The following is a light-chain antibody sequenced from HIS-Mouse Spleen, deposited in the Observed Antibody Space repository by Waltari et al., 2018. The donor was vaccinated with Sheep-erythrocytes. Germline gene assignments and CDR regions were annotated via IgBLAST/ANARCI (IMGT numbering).Light chain of an antibody. CDR2: DVS. J-gene: IGLJ1*01. CDR1: SSDVGGYNY. Sequence: QSALTQPRSVSGSPGQSVTIPCTGTSSDVGGYNYVSWYQQHPGKAPKLMICDVSKRPSGVPDRFSGSKSGNTASLTIYGLQAEDEADYYCCSYAGSYNHVFATGTKVTVL. V-gene: IGLV2-11*01. CDR3: CSYAGSYNHV.